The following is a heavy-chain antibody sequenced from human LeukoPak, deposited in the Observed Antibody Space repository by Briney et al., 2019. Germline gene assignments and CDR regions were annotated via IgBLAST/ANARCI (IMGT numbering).Heavy chain of an antibody. CDR1: GFTFSRYA. D-gene: IGHD3-3*01. Sequence: GGSLRLSCAASGFTFSRYAMSWVRQAPGKGLEWVSTISDSGAITCYADSVKGRFTVSRDNSKNTLYLQMNSLRAEDTAVYYCAKSREGIFGVVTAYYFEYWGQGTLVTVSS. CDR2: ISDSGAIT. J-gene: IGHJ4*02. V-gene: IGHV3-23*01. CDR3: AKSREGIFGVVTAYYFEY.